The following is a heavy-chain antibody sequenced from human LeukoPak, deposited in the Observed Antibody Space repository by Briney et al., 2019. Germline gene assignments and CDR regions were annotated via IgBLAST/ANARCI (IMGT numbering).Heavy chain of an antibody. Sequence: PGGSLRLSCAASGFTFSSYWMHWVRQAPGKGLVWVSRINSDGSSTSYADSVKGRFTISRDNAENTLYLQMNSLRAEDTAVYYCASWEVPAVMPQDYWGQGTLVTVSS. CDR3: ASWEVPAVMPQDY. V-gene: IGHV3-74*01. J-gene: IGHJ4*02. CDR1: GFTFSSYW. CDR2: INSDGSST. D-gene: IGHD2-2*01.